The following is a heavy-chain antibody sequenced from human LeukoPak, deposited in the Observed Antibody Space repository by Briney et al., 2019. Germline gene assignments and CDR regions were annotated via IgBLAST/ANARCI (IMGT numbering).Heavy chain of an antibody. CDR2: IYTSGST. Sequence: AETLSLTCTVSGGSISSYYWSWIRQPAGKGLEWIGRIYTSGSTNYNPSLKSRVTMSVDTSKNQFSLKLSSVTAADTAVYYCARAGSGWFNNWFDPWGQGTLVTVSS. V-gene: IGHV4-4*07. D-gene: IGHD6-19*01. CDR3: ARAGSGWFNNWFDP. CDR1: GGSISSYY. J-gene: IGHJ5*02.